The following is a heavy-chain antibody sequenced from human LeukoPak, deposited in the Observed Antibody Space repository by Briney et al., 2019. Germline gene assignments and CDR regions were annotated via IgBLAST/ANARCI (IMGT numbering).Heavy chain of an antibody. J-gene: IGHJ4*02. CDR2: IISIGDSI. Sequence: PGGSLRLSCEASGFTFSSYQMNWVRRAPRKELQWMAYIISIGDSIYYAESVKGRFTISRDNAKNSLYLQMNTLRTEDTAVYYCARASYDVLTGWGQGTLVAVS. CDR1: GFTFSSYQ. V-gene: IGHV3-48*03. D-gene: IGHD3-9*01. CDR3: ARASYDVLTG.